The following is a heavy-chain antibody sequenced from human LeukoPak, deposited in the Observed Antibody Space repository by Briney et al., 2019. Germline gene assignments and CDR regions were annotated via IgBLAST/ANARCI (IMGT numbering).Heavy chain of an antibody. CDR2: INPSGTT. V-gene: IGHV1-46*01. J-gene: IGHJ5*02. D-gene: IGHD1-7*01. CDR1: GYTFSNYC. Sequence: ASVKVSCKASGYTFSNYCVHWVRQAPGQGLEWMGLINPSGTTTYAQNFQGRVTMTRDTSTSTVYMELSSLRSDDTAVYYCAKCSETGTTRWFDPWGQGTLVTVSS. CDR3: AKCSETGTTRWFDP.